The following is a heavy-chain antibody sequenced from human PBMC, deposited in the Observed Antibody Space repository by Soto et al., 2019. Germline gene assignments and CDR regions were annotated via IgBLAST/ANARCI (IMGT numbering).Heavy chain of an antibody. V-gene: IGHV4-61*08. CDR2: ISYSGGT. D-gene: IGHD3-10*01. CDR1: GDSVSSSDYY. Sequence: QVQLQESGPGLVKPSETLSLTCTVSGDSVSSSDYYWMWIRQPPGKGLEWLGYISYSGGTNHNPSLKSRVSISGDPSKNQFSLKLSSVIAADTAVYYCARAYYYGSGRGRSMDVWGQGITVTVSS. J-gene: IGHJ6*02. CDR3: ARAYYYGSGRGRSMDV.